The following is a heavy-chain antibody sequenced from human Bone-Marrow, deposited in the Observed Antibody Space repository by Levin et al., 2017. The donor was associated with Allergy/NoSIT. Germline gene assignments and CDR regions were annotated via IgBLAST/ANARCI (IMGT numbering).Heavy chain of an antibody. V-gene: IGHV3-49*03. Sequence: SCSASGFTFGDYAMSWFRQAPGKGLECVGFIRSKAYGGTTEYAASVKGSFSISRDDSRSIVYLQMNSLKIEDTAVYYCTRDDFRPGPYFDYWGQGILVTVSS. CDR1: GFTFGDYA. J-gene: IGHJ4*02. D-gene: IGHD3-3*01. CDR2: IRSKAYGGTT. CDR3: TRDDFRPGPYFDY.